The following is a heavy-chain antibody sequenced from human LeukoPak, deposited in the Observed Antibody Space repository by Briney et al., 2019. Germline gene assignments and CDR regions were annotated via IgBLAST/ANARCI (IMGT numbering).Heavy chain of an antibody. CDR3: ARVVVVRGETITNWFDS. Sequence: SGTLSLTCAVYGESFSAYYWSWIRPPPGRGVEGCGEINHSGSTNYNPSLKSRVNMSVDTSKNQFSLKLSSVTAADTAVYYCARVVVVRGETITNWFDSWGQGTLVTVSS. V-gene: IGHV4-34*01. CDR1: GESFSAYY. D-gene: IGHD3-10*01. CDR2: INHSGST. J-gene: IGHJ5*01.